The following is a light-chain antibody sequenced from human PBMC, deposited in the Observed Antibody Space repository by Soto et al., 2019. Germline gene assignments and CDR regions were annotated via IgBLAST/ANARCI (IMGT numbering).Light chain of an antibody. CDR1: QSVSSN. J-gene: IGKJ4*01. Sequence: EIVMSQSPATLSVSPGETATLSCRASQSVSSNLAWYQQKPGQPPRLLIYGASTRATGVPARFSGSGSGTDFTLTISSLEPEDFAVYYCQQRSNWLTFGGGTKVDI. CDR3: QQRSNWLT. CDR2: GAS. V-gene: IGKV3-15*01.